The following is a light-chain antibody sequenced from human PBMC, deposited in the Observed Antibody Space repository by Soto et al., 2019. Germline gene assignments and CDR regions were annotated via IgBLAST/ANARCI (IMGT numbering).Light chain of an antibody. Sequence: EIVLTQSPGTLSLSPVERATLSCRASQSVSSTYLAWYQQKPGQAPRLLIYGTSSSATGIPERFSGSGSGTNFPLTISRLEPEVFAVYYCHQRDYLQVTLGQGKRLEIQ. CDR3: HQRDYLQVT. CDR2: GTS. V-gene: IGKV3-20*01. J-gene: IGKJ5*01. CDR1: QSVSSTY.